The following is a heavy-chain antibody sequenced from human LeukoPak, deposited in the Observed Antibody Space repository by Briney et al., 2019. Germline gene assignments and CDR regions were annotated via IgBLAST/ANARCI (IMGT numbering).Heavy chain of an antibody. CDR2: IWYDGSNK. D-gene: IGHD2-15*01. Sequence: PGGSLRLSCVASGFTFSSYGMHWVRQAPGKGLEWVAVIWYDGSNKYYADSVKGRFTISRDNSKNTLYLQMNSLRAEDTAVYYCARTGYCSGGSCYGFDYWGQGTLVTVSS. CDR3: ARTGYCSGGSCYGFDY. J-gene: IGHJ4*02. V-gene: IGHV3-33*01. CDR1: GFTFSSYG.